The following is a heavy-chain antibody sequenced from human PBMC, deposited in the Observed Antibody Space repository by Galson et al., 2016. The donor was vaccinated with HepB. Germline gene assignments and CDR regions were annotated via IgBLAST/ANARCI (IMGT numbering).Heavy chain of an antibody. CDR1: GFTFSSYN. V-gene: IGHV3-48*02. CDR3: ARYLYGSGNYRAFDI. Sequence: SLRLSCAGSGFTFSSYNMNWVRQAPGKGLEWLSYICGTGCSGTYYAESVKGRFTVSRDNVKNLVFLQMNNLGDEDTALYYCARYLYGSGNYRAFDIWGQGTMVTVSS. D-gene: IGHD3-10*01. J-gene: IGHJ3*02. CDR2: ICGTGCSGT.